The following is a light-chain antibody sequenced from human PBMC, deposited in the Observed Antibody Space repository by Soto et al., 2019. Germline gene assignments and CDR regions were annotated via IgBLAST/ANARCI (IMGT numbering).Light chain of an antibody. V-gene: IGKV1-5*03. J-gene: IGKJ1*01. CDR3: QQYNSFPRT. CDR1: QSIKSW. Sequence: DIQMTQSPSTLSASVGDRVIITCRASQSIKSWLAWYQQKPGKAPKLPIYKASSLESGVPPRFSGSGSGTEFTLTISSLQPDDFATYYCQQYNSFPRTFGQGTKVEIK. CDR2: KAS.